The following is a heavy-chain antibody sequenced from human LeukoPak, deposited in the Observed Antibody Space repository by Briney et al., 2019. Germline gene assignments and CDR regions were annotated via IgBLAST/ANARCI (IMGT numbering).Heavy chain of an antibody. J-gene: IGHJ5*02. V-gene: IGHV3-33*01. CDR1: GFTFSSYG. Sequence: PGGSLRLSCAASGFTFSSYGMHWVRQAPGKGLEWVAVIWYDGSNKYYADSVKGRFTISRDNSKNTLYLQMNSLRAEDTAVYYCARDKGIRYFDWSENWFDPWGQGTLVTVSS. CDR3: ARDKGIRYFDWSENWFDP. CDR2: IWYDGSNK. D-gene: IGHD3-9*01.